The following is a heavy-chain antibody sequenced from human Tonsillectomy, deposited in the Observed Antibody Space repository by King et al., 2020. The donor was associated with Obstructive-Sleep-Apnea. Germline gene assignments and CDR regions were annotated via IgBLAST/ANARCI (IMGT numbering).Heavy chain of an antibody. D-gene: IGHD6-13*01. CDR2: INHSGST. CDR3: ARGSGAAAVNWFDP. Sequence: VQLQQWGAGLLNPSETLSLTCAVFGGSFSDYYWSWLRQPPGKGLEWIGEINHSGSTNYNPSLKSRVTISVDTSKNQFSLKLNSVTAADTAVYYCARGSGAAAVNWFDPWGQGTLVTVSS. V-gene: IGHV4-34*01. CDR1: GGSFSDYY. J-gene: IGHJ5*02.